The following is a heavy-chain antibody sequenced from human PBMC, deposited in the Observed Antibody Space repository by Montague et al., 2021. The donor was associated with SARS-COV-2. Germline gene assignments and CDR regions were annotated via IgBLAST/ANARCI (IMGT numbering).Heavy chain of an antibody. Sequence: SETLSLTCAVYGGSFSGYYWTWIRQPPGKGLEWIGEINHSGSTNYNPSLKSQVTISVDTSKYQFSLKLSSVTAADTDVYYCTRVGYQVLWSDYTYSGMDVWGPGTTLTVTS. CDR1: GGSFSGYY. D-gene: IGHD2-2*01. J-gene: IGHJ6*02. V-gene: IGHV4-34*01. CDR2: INHSGST. CDR3: TRVGYQVLWSDYTYSGMDV.